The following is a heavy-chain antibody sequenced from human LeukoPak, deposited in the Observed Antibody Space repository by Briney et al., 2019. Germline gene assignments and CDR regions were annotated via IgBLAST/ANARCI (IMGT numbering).Heavy chain of an antibody. CDR1: GFTFSTYA. Sequence: PGGSLTLSCSASGFTFSTYAMHWVRQALGNGLEHVSTINTNGDDTYYADSVKGRLTISRDNSKRTLYLQMSSLRAEDTAVYYCGKDLRGGGYYTSFDYWGQGTLVTVSS. D-gene: IGHD3-10*01. J-gene: IGHJ4*02. CDR3: GKDLRGGGYYTSFDY. V-gene: IGHV3-64D*09. CDR2: INTNGDDT.